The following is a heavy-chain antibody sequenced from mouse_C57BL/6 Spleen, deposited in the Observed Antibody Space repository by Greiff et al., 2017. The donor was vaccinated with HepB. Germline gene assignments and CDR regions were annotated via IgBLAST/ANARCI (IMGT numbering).Heavy chain of an antibody. CDR1: GFSLTSYA. D-gene: IGHD1-1*01. J-gene: IGHJ4*01. V-gene: IGHV2-9-1*01. CDR3: AGNYGAMDY. Sequence: QVQLQQSGPGLVAPSQCLSITCTVSGFSLTSYAISWVRQPPGKGLEWLGVIWTGGGTNYNSAPKSRLSISKDNSKSQVFLKMNSLQTDDTARYYCAGNYGAMDYWGQGTSVTVSS. CDR2: IWTGGGT.